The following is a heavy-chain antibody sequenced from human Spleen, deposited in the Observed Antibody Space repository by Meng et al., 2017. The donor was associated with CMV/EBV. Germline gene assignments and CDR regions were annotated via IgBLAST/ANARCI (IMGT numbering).Heavy chain of an antibody. CDR3: ARDTFDSRGYFSP. V-gene: IGHV3-21*01. CDR2: ISSSSSYI. D-gene: IGHD3-22*01. Sequence: GGSLRLSCAASGFTFSSYSMNWVRQAPGKGLEWVSSISSSSSYIYYADSVKGRFTICRDNAKNSLYLQMNSLRAEDTAVYYCARDTFDSRGYFSPWGQGTLVTVSS. J-gene: IGHJ5*02. CDR1: GFTFSSYS.